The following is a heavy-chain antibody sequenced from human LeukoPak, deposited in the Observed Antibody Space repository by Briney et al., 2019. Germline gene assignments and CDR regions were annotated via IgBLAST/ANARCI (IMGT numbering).Heavy chain of an antibody. CDR1: GFTFSNFG. D-gene: IGHD6-19*01. J-gene: IGHJ3*02. CDR3: ARISSGWYDAFDI. Sequence: GGSLRLSCAASGFTFSNFGMTWVRQAPGKGLEWVADIKQDGSEKYYVGSVKGRFTISRDNAKNSMYLQMNSLRAEDTAVYYCARISSGWYDAFDIWGQGTMVTVSS. V-gene: IGHV3-7*01. CDR2: IKQDGSEK.